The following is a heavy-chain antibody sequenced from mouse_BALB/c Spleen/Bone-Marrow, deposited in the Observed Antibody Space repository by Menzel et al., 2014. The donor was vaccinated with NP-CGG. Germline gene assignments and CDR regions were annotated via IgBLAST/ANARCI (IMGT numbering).Heavy chain of an antibody. Sequence: QVQLQQSGPELVKPGASVKMSCKASGYTFTSYYIHWVKQRPGQGLEWIGWIYPGDASSKYNEKLKGKTTLTADKSSSTAYMLLSSLTSEDSAIYFCARNGYFFDYWGQGTTLTVSS. J-gene: IGHJ2*01. CDR1: GYTFTSYY. V-gene: IGHV1S56*01. CDR2: IYPGDASS. D-gene: IGHD2-2*01. CDR3: ARNGYFFDY.